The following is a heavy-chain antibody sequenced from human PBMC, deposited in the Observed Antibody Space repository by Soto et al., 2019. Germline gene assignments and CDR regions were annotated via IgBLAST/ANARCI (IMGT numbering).Heavy chain of an antibody. CDR2: IYYSGST. D-gene: IGHD6-13*01. V-gene: IGHV4-39*01. J-gene: IGHJ4*02. Sequence: QLQLQESGPGLVKPSETLSLTCTVSGGSISSSSYYWGWIRQPPGKGLEWIGSIYYSGSTYYNPSRQRRAPLSVDTSKPQFSLKLGSVPAADTAVYYGALDSRRWYSMGAYWGQGTLVTVSS. CDR3: ALDSRRWYSMGAY. CDR1: GGSISSSSYY.